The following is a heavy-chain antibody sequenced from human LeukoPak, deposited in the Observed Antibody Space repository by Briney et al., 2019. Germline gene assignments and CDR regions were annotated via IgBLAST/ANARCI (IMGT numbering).Heavy chain of an antibody. D-gene: IGHD6-19*01. J-gene: IGHJ6*03. CDR3: ATSLSGWGTYHYMDV. CDR1: GFIFSNYE. Sequence: PGGSLRLSCAASGFIFSNYEMNWVRLAPGKGLQWISFISSDGSINYADSVKGRFTLSRDSATNSLYLHMNSLRAEDTAVYYCATSLSGWGTYHYMDVWGKGTAVTISS. CDR2: ISSDGSI. V-gene: IGHV3-48*03.